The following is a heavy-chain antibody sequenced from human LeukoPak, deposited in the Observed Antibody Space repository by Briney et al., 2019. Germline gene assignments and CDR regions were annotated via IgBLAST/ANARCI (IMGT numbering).Heavy chain of an antibody. V-gene: IGHV1-69*05. CDR3: ASDGGSGYRDGYCDY. D-gene: IGHD5-18*01. Sequence: ALKVSCKASGVTLSSYAISWVRQAPGQGLEWMGRIIPIFGTANYPQKFQSRVTIPTDESTSTAYMAPSSLGSGETAVYYCASDGGSGYRDGYCDYWGQGTLVTVSS. CDR1: GVTLSSYA. CDR2: IIPIFGTA. J-gene: IGHJ4*02.